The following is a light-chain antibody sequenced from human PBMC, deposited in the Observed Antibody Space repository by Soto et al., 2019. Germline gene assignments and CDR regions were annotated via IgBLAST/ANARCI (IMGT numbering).Light chain of an antibody. CDR3: QQYYRTPIT. CDR2: WAS. J-gene: IGKJ4*01. V-gene: IGKV4-1*01. Sequence: DIVMTQSPDSLTVSLGERATINCRSSQSVLYSSNNKNYLAWYQHKVGQPPKLLIYWASTRDSGVPDRFSGSGSGTDFTLTISSLQAEDVAVYSCQQYYRTPITFGGGTKVEIK. CDR1: QSVLYSSNNKNY.